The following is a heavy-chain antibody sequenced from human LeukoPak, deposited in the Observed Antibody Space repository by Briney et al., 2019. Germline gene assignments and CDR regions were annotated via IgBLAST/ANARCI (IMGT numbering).Heavy chain of an antibody. J-gene: IGHJ6*04. V-gene: IGHV4-4*07. D-gene: IGHD2-15*01. CDR3: AREPIYCSGGSCYSGDV. CDR1: GGSISSYY. Sequence: SETLSLTCTVSGGSISSYYWSWIRQPAGKGLEWIGRIYTSGSTNYNPSLKSRVTISVDKSKSQFSLKLSSVTAADTAVYYCAREPIYCSGGSCYSGDVWGKGTTVTVSS. CDR2: IYTSGST.